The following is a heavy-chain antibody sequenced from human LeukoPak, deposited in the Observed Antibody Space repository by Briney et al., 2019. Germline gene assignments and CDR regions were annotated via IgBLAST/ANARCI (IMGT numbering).Heavy chain of an antibody. CDR2: IRSDSDGGVT. D-gene: IGHD5-18*01. CDR1: GFNFRNAW. V-gene: IGHV3-15*01. Sequence: GGSLRLSCTASGFNFRNAWMCWVRQAPGKGLEWVGLIRSDSDGGVTQYGTPVKGRFTISRDDSKDTVYLQMNSLRAEDTAVYYCAKDLVTRGYSYGLDYWGQGTLVTVSS. CDR3: AKDLVTRGYSYGLDY. J-gene: IGHJ4*02.